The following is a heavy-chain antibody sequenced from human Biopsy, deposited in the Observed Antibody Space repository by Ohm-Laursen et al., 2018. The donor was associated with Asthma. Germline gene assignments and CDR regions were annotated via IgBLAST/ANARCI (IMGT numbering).Heavy chain of an antibody. CDR2: ISWNSGSI. CDR3: VKDIRLQLWGFDS. Sequence: SLRLSCAAPGFTFDDYAMHWVRQAPGKGLEWVSGISWNSGSIDYADSVKGRFTISRDNAKNSLYLQMNSLRGADTALYYCVKDIRLQLWGFDSWGQGTLVTVSS. CDR1: GFTFDDYA. D-gene: IGHD6-13*01. J-gene: IGHJ4*02. V-gene: IGHV3-9*01.